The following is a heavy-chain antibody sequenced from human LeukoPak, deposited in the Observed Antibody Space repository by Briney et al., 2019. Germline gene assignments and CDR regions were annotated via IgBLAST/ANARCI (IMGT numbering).Heavy chain of an antibody. D-gene: IGHD3-10*01. CDR2: IYYSGST. Sequence: SETLSLTCAVYGGSFSSYYWSWIRQPPGKGREGSGYIYYSGSTNYTPSLKSRVTISVDTSKQQFSLTLSSVTAADTAVYYCARHGSGSYYNFYYWGQGTLVTVSS. V-gene: IGHV4-59*01. CDR1: GGSFSSYY. J-gene: IGHJ4*02. CDR3: ARHGSGSYYNFYY.